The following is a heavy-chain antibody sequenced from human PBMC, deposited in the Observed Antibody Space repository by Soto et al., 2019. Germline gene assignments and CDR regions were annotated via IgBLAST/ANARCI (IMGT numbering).Heavy chain of an antibody. CDR1: GFTFSSYA. D-gene: IGHD4-17*01. CDR3: ASTGATTVTTILKIDAFDI. J-gene: IGHJ3*02. Sequence: EVQLLESGGGLVQPGGSLRLSCAASGFTFSSYAMSWVRQAPGKGLEWVSAISGSGGSTYYADSVKGRFTISRDNSNNTLYLQMNSLRAEDTAVYYCASTGATTVTTILKIDAFDIWGQGTMVTVSS. CDR2: ISGSGGST. V-gene: IGHV3-23*01.